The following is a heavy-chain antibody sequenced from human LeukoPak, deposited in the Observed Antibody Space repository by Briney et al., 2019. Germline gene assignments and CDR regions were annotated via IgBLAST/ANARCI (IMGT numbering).Heavy chain of an antibody. Sequence: SETLSLTCTVSGGYISSSSYYWGWIRQPPGKGLEWIGDIYYTGRTYYNSSLKGRLTVSIDTSKNQISAKLASVTAADTAVYYCARRRYYDSTGYLDWGQGTLITVSS. V-gene: IGHV4-39*01. CDR2: IYYTGRT. CDR1: GGYISSSSYY. CDR3: ARRRYYDSTGYLD. D-gene: IGHD3-22*01. J-gene: IGHJ1*01.